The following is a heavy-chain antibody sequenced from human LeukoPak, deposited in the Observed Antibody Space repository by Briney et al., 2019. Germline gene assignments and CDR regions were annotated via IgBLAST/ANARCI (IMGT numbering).Heavy chain of an antibody. CDR2: IYTSGST. Sequence: SETLSLTCTVSGGSISSYYWSWIRQPAGKGLEWIGRIYTSGSTNYNPSLKSRVTISVDTSKNQFSLKLSSVTAADTAVYYCARHGNTQVVPDYWGQGTLVTVSS. CDR3: ARHGNTQVVPDY. D-gene: IGHD2-15*01. V-gene: IGHV4-4*07. CDR1: GGSISSYY. J-gene: IGHJ4*02.